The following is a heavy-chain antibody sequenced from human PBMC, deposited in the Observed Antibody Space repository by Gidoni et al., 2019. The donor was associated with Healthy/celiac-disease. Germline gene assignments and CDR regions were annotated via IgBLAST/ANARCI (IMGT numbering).Heavy chain of an antibody. CDR1: GYSFTSYW. Sequence: EVQLVQSGAEVKKPGESLKISCKGSGYSFTSYWLGWVRQMPGKGLEWMGIIYPGDSDTRYSPSFQGQVTISADKSISTAYLQWSSLKASDTAMYYCARTIGRWSSSSSSKYYYYYYYMDVWGKGTTVTVSS. J-gene: IGHJ6*03. V-gene: IGHV5-51*01. D-gene: IGHD6-6*01. CDR3: ARTIGRWSSSSSSKYYYYYYYMDV. CDR2: IYPGDSDT.